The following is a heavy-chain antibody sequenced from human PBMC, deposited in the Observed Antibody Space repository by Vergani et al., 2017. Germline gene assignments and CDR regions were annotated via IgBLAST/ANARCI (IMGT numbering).Heavy chain of an antibody. Sequence: QVQLVQSGAEVKKPGASVKVSCKASGYTFTGYYMHWVRQAPGQGLEWMGWINPNSGGTNYAQKFQGRVTMTRDTSISTAYMELSRLRSDDTAVYYCARHVAYCSGGSCYQNWFDPWGQGTLVTVSS. CDR2: INPNSGGT. CDR1: GYTFTGYY. CDR3: ARHVAYCSGGSCYQNWFDP. J-gene: IGHJ5*02. V-gene: IGHV1-2*02. D-gene: IGHD2-15*01.